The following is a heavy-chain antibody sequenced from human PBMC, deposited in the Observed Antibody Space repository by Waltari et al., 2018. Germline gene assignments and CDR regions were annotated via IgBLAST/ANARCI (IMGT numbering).Heavy chain of an antibody. Sequence: QVQLVQSGAEVKKPGASVKVSCKASGYTFTGYYMHWVRQAPGQGLEWMGRINAGNGNTKYSQEFQGRVTITRDTSASTAYMELSSLRSEDMAVYYCARGRYYDSSGYPNWFDPWGQGTLVTVSS. J-gene: IGHJ5*02. CDR3: ARGRYYDSSGYPNWFDP. V-gene: IGHV1-3*03. CDR1: GYTFTGYY. D-gene: IGHD3-22*01. CDR2: INAGNGNT.